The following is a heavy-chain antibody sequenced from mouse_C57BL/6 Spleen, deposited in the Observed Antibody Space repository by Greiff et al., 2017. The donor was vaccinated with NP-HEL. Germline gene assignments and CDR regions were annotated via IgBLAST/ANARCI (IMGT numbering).Heavy chain of an antibody. J-gene: IGHJ1*03. V-gene: IGHV7-3*01. D-gene: IGHD3-1*01. CDR3: ARFLSGYFDV. Sequence: EVQLQESGGGLVQPGGSLSLSCAASGFTFTDYYMSWVRQPPGKALEWLGFIRNKANGYTTEYSASVKGRFTISRDNSQSILYLQMNALRAEDSATYYCARFLSGYFDVWGTGTTVTVSS. CDR2: IRNKANGYTT. CDR1: GFTFTDYY.